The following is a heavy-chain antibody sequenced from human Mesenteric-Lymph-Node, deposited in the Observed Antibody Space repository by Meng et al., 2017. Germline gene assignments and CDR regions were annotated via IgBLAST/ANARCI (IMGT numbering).Heavy chain of an antibody. CDR1: GYSFTSFG. V-gene: IGHV1-8*01. Sequence: ASVKVSCKASGYSFTSFGLNWVRQAPGQGLEWMGWMNPNSGNTGYAQKFQGRVTITRNTSISTAYMELSSLKSEDTTVYYCARLRISSSGYLPRSNWFDPWGQGNLVNVSS. CDR2: MNPNSGNT. J-gene: IGHJ5*02. CDR3: ARLRISSSGYLPRSNWFDP. D-gene: IGHD6-13*01.